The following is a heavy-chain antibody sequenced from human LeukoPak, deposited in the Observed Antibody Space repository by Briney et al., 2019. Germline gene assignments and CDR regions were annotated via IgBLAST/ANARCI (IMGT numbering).Heavy chain of an antibody. CDR2: IYYTGST. D-gene: IGHD2-2*01. CDR3: ARLNIVVVPAAIDIDWFDP. Sequence: PSETLSLTCTVSGGSISSYYWSWIRQPPGKGLEYIGYIYYTGSTNYNPSLKSRVTISVDTSKNQFSLKLSSVTAADTAVYYCARLNIVVVPAAIDIDWFDPWGQGTLVTVSS. CDR1: GGSISSYY. V-gene: IGHV4-59*01. J-gene: IGHJ5*02.